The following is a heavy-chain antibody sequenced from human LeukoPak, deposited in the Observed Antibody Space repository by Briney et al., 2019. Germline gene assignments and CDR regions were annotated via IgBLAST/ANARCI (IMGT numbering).Heavy chain of an antibody. J-gene: IGHJ4*02. Sequence: GASVKVSCKASGYTFTGYYMHWVRQAPGQGLEWMGWISAYNGNTNYAQKLQGRVTMTTDTSTSTAYMELRSLRSDDTAVYYCARDQSYSLDYWGQGTLVTVSS. V-gene: IGHV1-18*04. CDR3: ARDQSYSLDY. CDR1: GYTFTGYY. CDR2: ISAYNGNT.